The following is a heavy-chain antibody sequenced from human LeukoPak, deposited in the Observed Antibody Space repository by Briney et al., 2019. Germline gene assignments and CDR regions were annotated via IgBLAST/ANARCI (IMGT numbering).Heavy chain of an antibody. J-gene: IGHJ4*02. D-gene: IGHD5-12*01. CDR2: IYYSGST. CDR1: GASISSNNYY. CDR3: AKVKGGYFYALDS. V-gene: IGHV4-39*07. Sequence: SETLSLTCTVSGASISSNNYYWAWIRQPPGKGLEWIGSIYYSGSTYYNPSLKSRVTISVDTSKNQFSLKLSSVTAADTAVYYCAKVKGGYFYALDSWGQGTLVTVHS.